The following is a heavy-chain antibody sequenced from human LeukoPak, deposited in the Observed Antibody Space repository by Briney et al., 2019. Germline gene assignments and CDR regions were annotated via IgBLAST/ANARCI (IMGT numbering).Heavy chain of an antibody. V-gene: IGHV3-30*02. CDR1: GFTFSTFG. J-gene: IGHJ4*02. D-gene: IGHD1-26*01. CDR2: IRFDGTDK. Sequence: GGSLRLSCAASGFTFSTFGMHWVRQTPGKGLESVAFIRFDGTDKYYADSVKGRFTISRDNSKNTLYLQMNSLSAEDTAVYYCAKDPVTYSGSFRIDYWGQGTLVTVSS. CDR3: AKDPVTYSGSFRIDY.